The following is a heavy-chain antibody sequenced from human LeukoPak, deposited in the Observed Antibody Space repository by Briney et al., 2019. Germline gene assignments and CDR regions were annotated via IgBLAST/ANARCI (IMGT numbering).Heavy chain of an antibody. CDR2: INAGGTT. D-gene: IGHD3-9*01. Sequence: GGSLRLSCEVSGFTVSSSYMSWVRQAPGKGLEGVSVINAGGTTYYADSVKGRFTISRHNSKNTLYLQMNSLRADDTAVYYCARVFYDILTGYGIFDYWGQGTLVTVSS. V-gene: IGHV3-53*04. J-gene: IGHJ4*02. CDR1: GFTVSSSY. CDR3: ARVFYDILTGYGIFDY.